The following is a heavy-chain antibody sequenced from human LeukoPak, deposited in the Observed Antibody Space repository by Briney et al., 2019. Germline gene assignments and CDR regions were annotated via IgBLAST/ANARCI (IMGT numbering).Heavy chain of an antibody. D-gene: IGHD1-26*01. V-gene: IGHV3-33*01. J-gene: IGHJ4*02. CDR3: ARDTGSYYFDY. CDR2: IWYDGSNK. CDR1: GFTFSSYG. Sequence: GGSLRLSCAASGFTFSSYGMPWVRQAPGKGLEWVAVIWYDGSNKYYADSVKGRFTISRDNPKNTLYLQMNSLRAEDTAVYYCARDTGSYYFDYWGQGTPVTVSS.